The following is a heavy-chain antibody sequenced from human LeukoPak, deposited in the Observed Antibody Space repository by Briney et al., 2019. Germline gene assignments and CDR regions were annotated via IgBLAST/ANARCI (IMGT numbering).Heavy chain of an antibody. CDR2: IIPIIDSP. CDR3: ARVALRGRQYTWFDP. Sequence: ASVKVSCKASGGTFTTHVISWVRHAPAQGLEWMGRIIPIIDSPKYAQKFQGRVTITADKSTSTAYLDVTSLTSEDTALYYCARVALRGRQYTWFDPWGQGTLVTVSS. V-gene: IGHV1-69*04. CDR1: GGTFTTHV. D-gene: IGHD1-26*01. J-gene: IGHJ5*02.